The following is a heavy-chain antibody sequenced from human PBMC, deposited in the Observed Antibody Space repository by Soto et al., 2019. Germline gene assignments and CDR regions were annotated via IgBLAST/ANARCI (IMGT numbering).Heavy chain of an antibody. CDR2: ISGSGGST. Sequence: GGSLRLSCAASGFTFSSYAMSWVRQAPGEGLEWVSAISGSGGSTYYAESVKGRFTISRDNYKNTLYLQMNSLRAEDTAVYYCAKVPWATVVHIDYWGQGTLVTVLL. V-gene: IGHV3-23*01. CDR3: AKVPWATVVHIDY. CDR1: GFTFSSYA. D-gene: IGHD4-17*01. J-gene: IGHJ4*02.